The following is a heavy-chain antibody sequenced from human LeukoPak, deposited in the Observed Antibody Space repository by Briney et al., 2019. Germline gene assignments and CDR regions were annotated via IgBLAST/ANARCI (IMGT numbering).Heavy chain of an antibody. J-gene: IGHJ4*02. CDR1: GFTFSSYC. CDR3: ARLGDIVVVPAADSGVDY. Sequence: GGSLRLSCAASGFTFSSYCMNWVRQAPGKGLEWVSSISNSSSYIYYADSVKGRFTISRDNAKNSLYLQMNSLRAEDTAVYYCARLGDIVVVPAADSGVDYWGQGTLVTVSS. V-gene: IGHV3-21*01. D-gene: IGHD2-2*01. CDR2: ISNSSSYI.